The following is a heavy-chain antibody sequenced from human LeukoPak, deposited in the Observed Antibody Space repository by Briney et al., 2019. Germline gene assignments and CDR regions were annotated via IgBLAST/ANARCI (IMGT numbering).Heavy chain of an antibody. V-gene: IGHV1-2*02. CDR3: ARAEATANWFDP. J-gene: IGHJ5*02. CDR2: INPNSGGT. CDR1: GYTFTGYY. Sequence: ASVKVSCKASGYTFTGYYMHWVRQAPGQGLEWMGWINPNSGGTNYAQKFQGRVTMTRDTSISTAYMELSRLRSADTAVYYCARAEATANWFDPWGQGTLVTVSS. D-gene: IGHD5-24*01.